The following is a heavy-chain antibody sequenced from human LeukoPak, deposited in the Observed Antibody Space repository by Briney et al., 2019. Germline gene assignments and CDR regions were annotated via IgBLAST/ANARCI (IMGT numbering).Heavy chain of an antibody. CDR3: ARGSRFSPSRYYYYYGMDV. J-gene: IGHJ6*02. CDR2: TYYRSKWYN. D-gene: IGHD3-3*01. Sequence: SQTLSLTCVISGDVVSNDSAAWNWIRQSPSRGLEWLGRTYYRSKWYNDYAVSVKSRITINPDTSKNQFSLQLNSVTPEDTAVYYCARGSRFSPSRYYYYYGMDVWGQGTTVTVSS. V-gene: IGHV6-1*01. CDR1: GDVVSNDSAA.